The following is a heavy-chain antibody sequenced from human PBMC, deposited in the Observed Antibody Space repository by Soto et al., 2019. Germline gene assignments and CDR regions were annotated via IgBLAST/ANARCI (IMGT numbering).Heavy chain of an antibody. V-gene: IGHV4-38-2*01. D-gene: IGHD6-6*01. CDR2: IYHSGTT. CDR3: VRVYGRSSCFFDS. CDR1: VYSLTSGYH. Sequence: PSETLSLTCGVSVYSLTSGYHWGWIRQPPGKGLEWIGTIYHSGTTYYNPSLMSRVTMSVDTSKNQFSLKVTSATAADTAVYFCVRVYGRSSCFFDSWGQGNPVTVSS. J-gene: IGHJ4*02.